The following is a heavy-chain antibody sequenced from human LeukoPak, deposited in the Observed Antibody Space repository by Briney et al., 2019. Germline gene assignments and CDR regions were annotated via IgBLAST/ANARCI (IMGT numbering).Heavy chain of an antibody. J-gene: IGHJ4*02. CDR1: GFTFSSYW. CDR3: ARVLWVKYFDY. CDR2: IKQDGSEK. D-gene: IGHD4-23*01. V-gene: IGHV3-7*03. Sequence: GGSLRLSCAASGFTFSSYWMTWVRQAPEKGLEWVANIKQDGSEKYYVDSVKGRFTISRDNAKNSLYLQMNSLRAEDTAVYYCARVLWVKYFDYWGQGTLVTVSS.